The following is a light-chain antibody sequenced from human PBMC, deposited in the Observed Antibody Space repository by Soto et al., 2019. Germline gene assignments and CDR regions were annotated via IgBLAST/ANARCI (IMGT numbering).Light chain of an antibody. CDR3: QSYDSSLSGYVI. V-gene: IGLV1-40*01. CDR1: SSNIGTPYD. CDR2: GNS. Sequence: QSVLTQPPSVSGAPGQRVTISCTGSSSNIGTPYDVHWYQQLPGTAPKLLIYGNSNRPSGLPDRFSGSKSGTSASLAITGLQAEDDADYYCQSYDSSLSGYVIFGGGTKLTVL. J-gene: IGLJ2*01.